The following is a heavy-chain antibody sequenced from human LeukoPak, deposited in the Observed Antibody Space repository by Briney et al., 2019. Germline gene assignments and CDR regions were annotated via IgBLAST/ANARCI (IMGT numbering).Heavy chain of an antibody. CDR3: TREDGVSYYKLFDS. J-gene: IGHJ4*02. Sequence: SETLSLTCGVSGYYITSGYYWGWVRQPPGKGLEWIGSIYSSGHTYYNPSLKSRVTVSLDTSKNQFSLKVSSVTAADTAMYYCTREDGVSYYKLFDSWGQGTLVTVSS. V-gene: IGHV4-38-2*02. CDR1: GYYITSGYY. D-gene: IGHD1-26*01. CDR2: IYSSGHT.